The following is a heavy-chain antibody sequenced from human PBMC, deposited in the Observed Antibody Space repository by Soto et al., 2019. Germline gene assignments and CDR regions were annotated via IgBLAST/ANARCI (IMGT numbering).Heavy chain of an antibody. V-gene: IGHV1-2*02. CDR2: INPNDGGT. D-gene: IGHD2-2*01. CDR1: GYTFTAYY. Sequence: VASVKVSCKASGYTFTAYYMHWVRQAPGQGLEWMGWINPNDGGTNYAQKFQGRVTMTRDTSISTTYMELSRLRSDDTAVYYCARAVPVASHYGMDVWGQGTTVTVSS. J-gene: IGHJ6*02. CDR3: ARAVPVASHYGMDV.